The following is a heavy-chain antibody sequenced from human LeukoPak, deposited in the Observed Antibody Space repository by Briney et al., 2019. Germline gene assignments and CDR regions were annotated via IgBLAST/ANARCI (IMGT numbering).Heavy chain of an antibody. Sequence: GGSLRLSCAASEFTFSRYWMTWVRQAPGKGLEWVANIKEDGSEKYSVDSVKGRFTISRDNTKNSLFLEMNSLRAEDTAVYYCATGWSHHDYWGQGTLVTVSS. CDR1: EFTFSRYW. CDR2: IKEDGSEK. CDR3: ATGWSHHDY. J-gene: IGHJ4*02. D-gene: IGHD3-3*01. V-gene: IGHV3-7*01.